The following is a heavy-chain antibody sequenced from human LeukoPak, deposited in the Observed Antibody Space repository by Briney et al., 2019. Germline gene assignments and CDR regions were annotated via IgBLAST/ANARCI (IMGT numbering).Heavy chain of an antibody. D-gene: IGHD6-6*01. V-gene: IGHV4-34*01. J-gene: IGHJ5*02. CDR2: INHSGST. CDR1: GGSFSGYY. CDR3: ARGYSSSAYNWFDP. Sequence: SETLSLICAVYGGSFSGYYWSWIRQPPGKGQEWFGEINHSGSTIYNLSLKSRVTISVDTSKNQSSLKLSSVTAADTAVYYCARGYSSSAYNWFDPWGQGTLVTVSS.